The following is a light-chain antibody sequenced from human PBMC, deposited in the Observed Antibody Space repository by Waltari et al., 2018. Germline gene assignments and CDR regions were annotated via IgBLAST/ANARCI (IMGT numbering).Light chain of an antibody. CDR2: DVS. Sequence: QSALTQPRSVSGSPGQSVTISCTGTSRDVGGYNYVSWYQQNPGKAPKLMIYDVSKRPSGVPDRFSGSKSGNTASLTISGLQAEDEADYYCCSYAGSYTLVFGGGTKLTVL. J-gene: IGLJ2*01. CDR1: SRDVGGYNY. CDR3: CSYAGSYTLV. V-gene: IGLV2-11*01.